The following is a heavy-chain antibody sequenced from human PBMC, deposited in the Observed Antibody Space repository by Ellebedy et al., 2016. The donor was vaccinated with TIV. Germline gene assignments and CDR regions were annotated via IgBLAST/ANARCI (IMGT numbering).Heavy chain of an antibody. D-gene: IGHD4-11*01. CDR2: INHSGST. V-gene: IGHV4-34*01. J-gene: IGHJ2*01. Sequence: MPSETLSLTCAVYGGSFSGYYWSRIRQPPGKGLEWIGEINHSGSTNYNPSLKSRVTISVDTSKNQFSLKLSSVTAADTAVYYCARGRGNSNYERYWYFDLWGRGTLVTVSS. CDR3: ARGRGNSNYERYWYFDL. CDR1: GGSFSGYY.